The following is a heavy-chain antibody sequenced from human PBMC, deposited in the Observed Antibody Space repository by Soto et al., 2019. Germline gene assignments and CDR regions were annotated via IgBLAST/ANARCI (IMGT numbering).Heavy chain of an antibody. V-gene: IGHV4-59*01. CDR1: GGSISSYY. J-gene: IGHJ6*02. CDR3: AREKRGVGTLDYDYVWGSYRTYYGMDV. Sequence: TSETLSLTCPVSGGSISSYYWSWIRQPPGKGLEWIGYIYYSGSTNYNPSLKSRVTISVDTSKNQFSLKLSSVTAADTAVYYCAREKRGVGTLDYDYVWGSYRTYYGMDVWGQGTTVTVSS. CDR2: IYYSGST. D-gene: IGHD3-16*02.